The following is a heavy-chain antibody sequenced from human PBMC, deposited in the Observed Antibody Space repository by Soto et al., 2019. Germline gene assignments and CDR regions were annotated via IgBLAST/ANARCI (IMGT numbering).Heavy chain of an antibody. CDR3: ARGDDDYGEAWFDP. D-gene: IGHD4-17*01. CDR1: GFTFSSYG. J-gene: IGHJ5*02. CDR2: IWYDGSNK. Sequence: GGSLRLSCAASGFTFSSYGMHWVRQAPGKGLEWVAVIWYDGSNKYYADSVKGRFTISRDNSKNTLYLQMNSLRAEDTAVYYCARGDDDYGEAWFDPWGQGTLVTVSS. V-gene: IGHV3-33*01.